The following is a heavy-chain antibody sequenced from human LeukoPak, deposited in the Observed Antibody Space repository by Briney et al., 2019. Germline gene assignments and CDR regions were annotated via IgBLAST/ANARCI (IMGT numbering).Heavy chain of an antibody. CDR3: ARIGYSSSSFDY. CDR2: ISGSGGST. CDR1: GFTFSSYA. V-gene: IGHV3-23*01. Sequence: GGSLRLSCAASGFTFSSYAMSWVRQAPGKGLEWVSAISGSGGSTYYADSVKGRFTISRDNSKNTLYLQVNSLRAEDTAVYHCARIGYSSSSFDYWGQGTLVIVSS. D-gene: IGHD6-6*01. J-gene: IGHJ4*02.